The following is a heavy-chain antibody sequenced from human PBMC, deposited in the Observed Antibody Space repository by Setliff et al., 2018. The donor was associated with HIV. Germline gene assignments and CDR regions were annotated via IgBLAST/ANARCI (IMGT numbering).Heavy chain of an antibody. Sequence: PSETLSLTCTVYGASISNSNSYWGWIRQPPGKRLEWLGSVYQSGSTPYNPSLSGRLTISVDTSKNQVSLRLSSVTAADTAVYYCAAWGPRYSYAPYFFDSWGQGTLVTVSS. D-gene: IGHD5-18*01. CDR2: VYQSGST. CDR3: AAWGPRYSYAPYFFDS. V-gene: IGHV4-39*01. J-gene: IGHJ4*02. CDR1: GASISNSNSY.